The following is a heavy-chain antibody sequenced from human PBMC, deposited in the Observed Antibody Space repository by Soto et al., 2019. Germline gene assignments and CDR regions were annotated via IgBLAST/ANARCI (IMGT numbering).Heavy chain of an antibody. CDR2: ISYDGSNK. CDR3: ARYIVVVTATYAFDI. J-gene: IGHJ3*02. Sequence: LRLSCAASGFTFSSYWMSWVRQAPGKGLEWVAVISYDGSNKYYADSVKGRFTISRDNSKNTLYLQMNSLRAEDTAVYYCARYIVVVTATYAFDIWGQGTMVTVSS. V-gene: IGHV3-30-3*01. CDR1: GFTFSSYW. D-gene: IGHD2-21*02.